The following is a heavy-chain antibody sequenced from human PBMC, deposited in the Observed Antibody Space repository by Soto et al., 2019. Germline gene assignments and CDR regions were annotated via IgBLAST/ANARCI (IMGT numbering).Heavy chain of an antibody. CDR1: GFTFSSYA. CDR2: ISGSGDST. V-gene: IGHV3-23*01. CDR3: AKDSGYDFGFDP. J-gene: IGHJ5*02. Sequence: QPGGSLRLSCAASGFTFSSYAMSWVRQAPGKGLEWVSAISGSGDSTYYADSVKGRFSISRDNSKNTLYLQMNSLRAEDTAVYYCAKDSGYDFGFDPWGQGTLVTVSS. D-gene: IGHD5-12*01.